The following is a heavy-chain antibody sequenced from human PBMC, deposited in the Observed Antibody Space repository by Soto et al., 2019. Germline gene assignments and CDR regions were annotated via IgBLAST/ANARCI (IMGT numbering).Heavy chain of an antibody. D-gene: IGHD4-17*01. Sequence: QVQLQESGPGLVKPSQTLSLTCTVSGGSISSGGYYWSWIRQHPGKGLEWIGYIYNSGSTYYNPTLKARVTISGDTSKNHFSLKLSAVTAADTAVYYCARDNDYGDLENAFDIWGQGTMVTVSS. V-gene: IGHV4-31*03. CDR2: IYNSGST. CDR1: GGSISSGGYY. CDR3: ARDNDYGDLENAFDI. J-gene: IGHJ3*02.